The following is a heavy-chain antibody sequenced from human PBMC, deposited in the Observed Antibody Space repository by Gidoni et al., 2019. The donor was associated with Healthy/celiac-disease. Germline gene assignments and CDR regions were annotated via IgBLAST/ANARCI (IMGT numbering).Heavy chain of an antibody. CDR3: ARELGATPLYNWFDP. V-gene: IGHV1-69*06. D-gene: IGHD1-26*01. Sequence: VQLVQSGAEVKKHGSSVKVSCKASGGTFSSYAISWVRQAPGQGLEWMGGIIPIFVTANYAQKFQGRVTITADKSTSTAYMELSSLRSEDTAVYYCARELGATPLYNWFDPWGQGTLVTVSS. J-gene: IGHJ5*02. CDR2: IIPIFVTA. CDR1: GGTFSSYA.